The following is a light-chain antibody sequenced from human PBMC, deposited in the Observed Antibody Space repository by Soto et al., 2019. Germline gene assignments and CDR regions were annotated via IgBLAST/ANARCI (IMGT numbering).Light chain of an antibody. J-gene: IGKJ3*01. CDR2: DSS. V-gene: IGKV3-11*01. CDR1: QSVSSS. CDR3: QQRSSWVT. Sequence: EIGLTQAPATLSSSPGESATLSCRASQSVSSSFAWYQQQPGQAPKLLIYDSSNRATVIPARFSGSGSGTHFSLTISILEPADVAVYYCQQRSSWVTLVPGTKVDTK.